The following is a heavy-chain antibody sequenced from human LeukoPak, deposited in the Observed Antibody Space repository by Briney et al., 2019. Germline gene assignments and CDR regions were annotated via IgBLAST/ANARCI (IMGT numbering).Heavy chain of an antibody. CDR1: SGSISSGDYY. CDR3: ARVSYYDFWSGYED. CDR2: IYYSGST. V-gene: IGHV4-30-4*01. D-gene: IGHD3-3*01. Sequence: SETLSLTCTVSSGSISSGDYYWSWIRQPPGKGLEWIGYIYYSGSTYYNPSLKSRVTISVDTSKNQFSLKLSSVTAADTAVYYCARVSYYDFWSGYEDWGQGTLVTVSS. J-gene: IGHJ4*02.